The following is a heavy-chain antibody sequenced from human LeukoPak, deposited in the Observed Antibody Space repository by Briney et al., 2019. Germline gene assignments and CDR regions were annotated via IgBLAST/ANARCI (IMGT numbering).Heavy chain of an antibody. CDR1: GFTFRNYW. D-gene: IGHD2-15*01. CDR2: INNVGSST. Sequence: GGSLRLSCAASGFTFRNYWMYWVRQVPEKGLMWVSRINNVGSSTDYAESVKGRFTISRDNARSTMFLQMNNLRVEDTAIYFCVRDRDSGGSYHVSWGLGTLVTVSS. J-gene: IGHJ4*02. CDR3: VRDRDSGGSYHVS. V-gene: IGHV3-74*01.